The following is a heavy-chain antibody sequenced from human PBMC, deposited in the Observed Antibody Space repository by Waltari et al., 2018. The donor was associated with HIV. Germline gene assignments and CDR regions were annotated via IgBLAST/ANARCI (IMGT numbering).Heavy chain of an antibody. CDR2: INVRGTTT. CDR1: GFTFNTYS. D-gene: IGHD6-19*01. J-gene: IGHJ4*02. Sequence: EVQLVESGGGLVQPGGSLRLSCAASGFTFNTYSMHWVRQAPGKGLEWVSHINVRGTTTYYADSVKGRFTISRDNAKNSLYLQMNSLRDEDTAIYYCVIRASSGWDFDYWGQGTLVTVSS. CDR3: VIRASSGWDFDY. V-gene: IGHV3-48*02.